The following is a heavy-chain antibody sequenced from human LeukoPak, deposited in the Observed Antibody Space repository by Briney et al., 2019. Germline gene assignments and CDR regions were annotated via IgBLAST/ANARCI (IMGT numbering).Heavy chain of an antibody. Sequence: GGSLRLSCAASGFTFSDYYMSWIRQAPGKGLEWVSYISSSGSTIYYADSVKGRFTISRDNAKNSLYLQMNSLRAEDTAVYYCASCGSPIYSGYDHGDYWGQGTLVTVSS. V-gene: IGHV3-11*01. CDR2: ISSSGSTI. J-gene: IGHJ4*02. D-gene: IGHD5-12*01. CDR3: ASCGSPIYSGYDHGDY. CDR1: GFTFSDYY.